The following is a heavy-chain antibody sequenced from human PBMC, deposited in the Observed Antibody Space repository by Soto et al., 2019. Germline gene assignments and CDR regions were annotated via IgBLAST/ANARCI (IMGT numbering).Heavy chain of an antibody. D-gene: IGHD4-17*01. CDR1: GYTFTSYG. CDR3: ATSQMTTVTAFWFDP. CDR2: ISAYNGNT. Sequence: ASVKVSCKASGYTFTSYGISWVLQAPGQGLEWMGWISAYNGNTNYAQKLQGRVTMTTDTSTSTAYMELRSLRSDDTAVYYCATSQMTTVTAFWFDPWGQGTLVTVSS. J-gene: IGHJ5*02. V-gene: IGHV1-18*01.